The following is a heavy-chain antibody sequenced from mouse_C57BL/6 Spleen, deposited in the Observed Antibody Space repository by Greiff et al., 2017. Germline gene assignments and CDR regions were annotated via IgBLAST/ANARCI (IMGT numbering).Heavy chain of an antibody. CDR3: ARREGYDGNWYFDV. CDR2: IDPSDSYT. D-gene: IGHD2-2*01. V-gene: IGHV1-50*01. CDR1: GYTFTSYW. J-gene: IGHJ1*03. Sequence: QVQLQQSGAELVKPGASVKLSCKASGYTFTSYWMQWVKQRPGQGLEWIGEIDPSDSYTNYNQKFKGKATLTVDTSSSTAYMQLSSLTSEDSAVYYCARREGYDGNWYFDVWGTGTTVTVSS.